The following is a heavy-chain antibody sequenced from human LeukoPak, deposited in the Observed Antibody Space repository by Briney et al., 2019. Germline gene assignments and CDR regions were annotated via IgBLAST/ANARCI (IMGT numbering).Heavy chain of an antibody. D-gene: IGHD7-27*01. V-gene: IGHV1-8*01. CDR1: GYIFTTYD. CDR2: MSPNSGNT. J-gene: IGHJ4*02. Sequence: ASVTVSCKASGYIFTTYDINWVRQAPGHRLEWLGWMSPNSGNTGYAQNFQGRVLMTRSTALSTAYMELSSLNSDDTAVYYCTRGPPNWGFDFWGQGTLVTVSS. CDR3: TRGPPNWGFDF.